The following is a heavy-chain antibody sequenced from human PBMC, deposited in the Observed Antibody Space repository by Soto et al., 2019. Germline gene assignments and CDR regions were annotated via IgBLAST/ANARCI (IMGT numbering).Heavy chain of an antibody. Sequence: PWGSLRLSCTASGLPHSNFAMMWVRQAPGKGLECVSGIYGSGRGIEYADSVKGRFTISRDNSKNTVYLQMTDLRADDTAVYYCAKDAVYNDGLWLMDHWGQGTQVTVSS. J-gene: IGHJ4*02. V-gene: IGHV3-23*05. CDR1: GLPHSNFA. D-gene: IGHD2-21*01. CDR3: AKDAVYNDGLWLMDH. CDR2: IYGSGRGI.